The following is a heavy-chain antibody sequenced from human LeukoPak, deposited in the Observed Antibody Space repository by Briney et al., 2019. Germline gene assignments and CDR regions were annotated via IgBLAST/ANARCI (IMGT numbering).Heavy chain of an antibody. V-gene: IGHV1-69*05. D-gene: IGHD6-13*01. CDR3: VRSGPAASNYYYYMDV. J-gene: IGHJ6*03. CDR1: GGTFNSYA. CDR2: IIPIFGTA. Sequence: SVKVSCKASGGTFNSYAISWVRQAPGQWLEWMGGIIPIFGTANYAQRFQGKVTITTDESMSTAYMELSGLRSEGTAVYYCVRSGPAASNYYYYMDVWGKGTTVTVSS.